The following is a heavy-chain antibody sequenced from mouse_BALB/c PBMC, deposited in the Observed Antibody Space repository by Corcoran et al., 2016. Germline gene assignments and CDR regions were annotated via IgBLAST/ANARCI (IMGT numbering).Heavy chain of an antibody. D-gene: IGHD2-1*01. CDR1: GYTFTTAG. CDR3: ARWFYYGHYYAMDY. J-gene: IGHJ4*01. CDR2: INTHSGVP. Sequence: QIQLVQSGPELKKPGETVRISCKASGYTFTTAGMQWVQKMPGKGLKWIGWINTHSGVPKYAEDFKGRFAFSLETSASTAYLQISNLKNDDTATYFCARWFYYGHYYAMDYWGQGTSVTVSS. V-gene: IGHV9-4*02.